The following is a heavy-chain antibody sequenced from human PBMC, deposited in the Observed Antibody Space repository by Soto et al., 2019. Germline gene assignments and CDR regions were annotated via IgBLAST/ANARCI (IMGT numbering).Heavy chain of an antibody. D-gene: IGHD3-3*01. CDR1: GFTFSSYG. V-gene: IGHV3-33*01. CDR3: AREGGGDFWSGYSAKYDY. CDR2: TWYDGSNK. J-gene: IGHJ4*02. Sequence: QVQLVESGGGVVQPGRSLRLSCAASGFTFSSYGMHWVRQAPGKGLEWVAVTWYDGSNKYYADSVKGRFTISRDNSKNTLYLQMNSLRAEDTAVYYCAREGGGDFWSGYSAKYDYWGQGTLVTVSS.